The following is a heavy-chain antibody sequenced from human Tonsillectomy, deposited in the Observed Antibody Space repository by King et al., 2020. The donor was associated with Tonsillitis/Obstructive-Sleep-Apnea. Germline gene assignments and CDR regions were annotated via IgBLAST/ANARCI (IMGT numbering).Heavy chain of an antibody. J-gene: IGHJ6*02. CDR3: ASQTTAQHYYYYGMDV. CDR1: GFTFSAYG. V-gene: IGHV3-33*01. D-gene: IGHD4-17*01. CDR2: IWYDGSNK. Sequence: VQLVESGGGVVQPGRSLRLSCAASGFTFSAYGMHWVRQAPGKGLEWVAVIWYDGSNKYYADSVKGRFTISRDNSKNTLYLQMNSLRAEDTAVHYCASQTTAQHYYYYGMDVWGQGTTVTVSS.